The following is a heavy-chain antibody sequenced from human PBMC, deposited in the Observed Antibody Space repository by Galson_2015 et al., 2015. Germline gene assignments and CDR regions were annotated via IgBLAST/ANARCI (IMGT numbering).Heavy chain of an antibody. CDR3: VRREIVATIDY. J-gene: IGHJ4*02. Sequence: SETLSLTCTVSGGSITSSTYYWGWIRQPPGKGLEWIGSIYYSGSTYYNPSLKSRVTISVDTSKNQFSLRLSSVTAADTAVNYCVRREIVATIDYWGQGTLVTVSS. D-gene: IGHD5-12*01. CDR2: IYYSGST. CDR1: GGSITSSTYY. V-gene: IGHV4-39*01.